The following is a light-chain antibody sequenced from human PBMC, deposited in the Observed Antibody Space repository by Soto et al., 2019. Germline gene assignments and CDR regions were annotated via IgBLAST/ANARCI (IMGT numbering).Light chain of an antibody. V-gene: IGLV3-21*02. J-gene: IGLJ2*01. CDR1: NIGSKS. Sequence: SYVLTQSPSVSVAPGQTARLTCGGTNIGSKSVHWYLQKPGQAPVLVVYDDSARPSGIPERFSGFNSGNTATLTSSRVEAGDEADYYGQVWDSSRDQPVEFGGGTKLTVL. CDR2: DDS. CDR3: QVWDSSRDQPVE.